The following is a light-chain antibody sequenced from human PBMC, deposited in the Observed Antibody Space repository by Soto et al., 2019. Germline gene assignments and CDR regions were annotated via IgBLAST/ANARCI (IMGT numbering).Light chain of an antibody. CDR2: RAS. V-gene: IGKV3-15*01. CDR3: LQYHNLWA. Sequence: ILMTQSPATVSVSPGESATLSCRASQIIYYNVAWYQHRPGQAPSLHIYRASTRAPGVPARFSGSGSGTEFTLTISSLQPEDFTVYSCLQYHNLWAFGQGTKVEI. CDR1: QIIYYN. J-gene: IGKJ1*01.